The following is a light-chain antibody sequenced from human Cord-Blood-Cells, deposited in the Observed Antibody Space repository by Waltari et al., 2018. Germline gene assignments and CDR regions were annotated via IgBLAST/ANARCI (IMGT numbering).Light chain of an antibody. Sequence: QSALTQPRSVSGSPGQSVTISCTGTSSDVGGYNYVSWYQQHPGKAPKRMIYDVSKRPSGVPDRFSGSKSGNTASLTISGLQAEDEADYYCSSYAGSYTWVFGGGTKLTVL. CDR3: SSYAGSYTWV. V-gene: IGLV2-11*01. J-gene: IGLJ3*02. CDR2: DVS. CDR1: SSDVGGYNY.